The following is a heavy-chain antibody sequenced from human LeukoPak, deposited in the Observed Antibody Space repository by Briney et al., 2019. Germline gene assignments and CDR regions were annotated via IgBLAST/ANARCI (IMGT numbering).Heavy chain of an antibody. D-gene: IGHD6-13*01. J-gene: IGHJ5*02. Sequence: GRSLRLSCAASGFTFSSYGMYWVRQAPGKGLEWVAVISYDGSNKYYADSVKGRFTISRDNSKNTLYLQMNSLRAEDTAVYYCAKAYSSSWSNNWFDPWGQGTLVTVSS. CDR3: AKAYSSSWSNNWFDP. CDR1: GFTFSSYG. V-gene: IGHV3-30*18. CDR2: ISYDGSNK.